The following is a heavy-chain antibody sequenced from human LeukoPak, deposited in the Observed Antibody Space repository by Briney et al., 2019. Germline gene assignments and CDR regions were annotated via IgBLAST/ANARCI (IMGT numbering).Heavy chain of an antibody. Sequence: SSETLSLTCTVSGGSISSYYWSWIRQPPGKGLEWIGYNYYSGSTNYNPSLKSRVTISVDTSKNQFSLKLSSVTAADTAVYYCARGGWDRGSSLFDYWGQGTLVTVSS. J-gene: IGHJ4*02. CDR1: GGSISSYY. CDR3: ARGGWDRGSSLFDY. V-gene: IGHV4-59*08. D-gene: IGHD1-26*01. CDR2: NYYSGST.